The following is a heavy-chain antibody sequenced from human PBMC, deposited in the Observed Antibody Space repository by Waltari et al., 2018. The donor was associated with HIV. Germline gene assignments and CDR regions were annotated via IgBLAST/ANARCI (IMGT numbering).Heavy chain of an antibody. CDR1: GYTFTNYD. CDR3: ARGYSYDRSGEAFDI. V-gene: IGHV1-8*01. J-gene: IGHJ3*02. D-gene: IGHD3-22*01. Sequence: QVHLVQSGAEVKKPGASVRVSCKASGYTFTNYDINWVRQATGQGLEGRGWMNPNSGNTGYAQKFQGRVTMTRNTSISTAYMELSSLRSEDTAVYYCARGYSYDRSGEAFDIWGQGTMVTVSS. CDR2: MNPNSGNT.